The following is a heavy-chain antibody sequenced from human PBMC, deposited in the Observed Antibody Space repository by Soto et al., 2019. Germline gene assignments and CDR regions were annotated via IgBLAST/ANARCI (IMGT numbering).Heavy chain of an antibody. CDR1: GFTFSSYW. V-gene: IGHV3-7*03. J-gene: IGHJ4*02. CDR2: IKQDGSEK. CDR3: ARSHAMVRGPTPPDY. D-gene: IGHD3-10*01. Sequence: GSLRLSCAASGFTFSSYWMSWVRQAPGKGLEWVANIKQDGSEKYYVDSVKGRFTISRDNAKNSLYLQMNSLRAEDTAVYYCARSHAMVRGPTPPDYWGQGTLVTVSS.